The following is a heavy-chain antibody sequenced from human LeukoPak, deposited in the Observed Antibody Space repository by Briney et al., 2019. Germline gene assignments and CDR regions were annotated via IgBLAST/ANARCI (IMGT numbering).Heavy chain of an antibody. D-gene: IGHD3-16*01. CDR3: ARDSTWGGIYFDY. CDR2: IKQDGSEK. J-gene: IGHJ4*02. Sequence: EGSLRLSCAASGFTFSSYWMSWVRQAPGKGLEWVANIKQDGSEKSYVDSVKGRFTISRDNAKNSLYLQMNSLRAEDTAVYYCARDSTWGGIYFDYWGQGTLVTVSS. CDR1: GFTFSSYW. V-gene: IGHV3-7*01.